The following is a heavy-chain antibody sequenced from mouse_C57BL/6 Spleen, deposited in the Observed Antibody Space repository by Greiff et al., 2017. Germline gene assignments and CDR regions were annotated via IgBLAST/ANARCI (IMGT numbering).Heavy chain of an antibody. CDR2: INPGSGGT. Sequence: QVQLQQSGAELVRPGTSVKVSCKASGYAFTNYLIEWVKQRPGQGLEWIGVINPGSGGTNYNEKFKGKATLTADKSSSTAYMQLSSLTSEDSAVYVCAKSRGQLRPFDYWGQGTTLTVSS. D-gene: IGHD3-2*02. CDR1: GYAFTNYL. J-gene: IGHJ2*01. CDR3: AKSRGQLRPFDY. V-gene: IGHV1-54*01.